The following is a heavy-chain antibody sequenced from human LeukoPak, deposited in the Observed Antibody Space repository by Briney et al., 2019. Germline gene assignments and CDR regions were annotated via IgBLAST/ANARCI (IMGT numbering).Heavy chain of an antibody. D-gene: IGHD3-3*01. V-gene: IGHV1-2*02. CDR1: GYTFTGYY. J-gene: IGHJ4*02. Sequence: ASVKVSCKASGYTFTGYYMHWVRQAPGQGLEWMGWISPNSGGTNYAQKFQGRVTMTRDTSISTAYMGLSRLRSDDTAVYYCARVGIFGVAYFDYWGQGTLVTVSS. CDR3: ARVGIFGVAYFDY. CDR2: ISPNSGGT.